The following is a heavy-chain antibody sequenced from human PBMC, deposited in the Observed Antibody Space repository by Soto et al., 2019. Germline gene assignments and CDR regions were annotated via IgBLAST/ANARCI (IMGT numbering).Heavy chain of an antibody. V-gene: IGHV4-59*01. CDR2: IYYSGST. CDR1: GGSISSYY. J-gene: IGHJ4*02. CDR3: ARAYAYYFDY. Sequence: QVQLQESGPGLVKPSETLSLTCTVSGGSISSYYWSWIRQPPGKGLEWIGYIYYSGSTNYNPSLKSRVTISVDTSKNQFSLKMSSVTAADTAVYYCARAYAYYFDYWGQGTLVTVSS.